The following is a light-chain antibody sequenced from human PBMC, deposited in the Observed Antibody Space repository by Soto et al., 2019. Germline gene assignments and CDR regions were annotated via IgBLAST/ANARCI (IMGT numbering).Light chain of an antibody. CDR2: AAS. CDR3: LQHNSYPRT. J-gene: IGKJ1*01. Sequence: IQLTQTPSSLSASVGDRVTITCRASQGISSFLAWYQQKPGKAPKLLIYAASSLQSGVPSRFSGSGFGTDFTLTITSLQPEDFATYYCLQHNSYPRTFGQGTKVDI. V-gene: IGKV1-9*01. CDR1: QGISSF.